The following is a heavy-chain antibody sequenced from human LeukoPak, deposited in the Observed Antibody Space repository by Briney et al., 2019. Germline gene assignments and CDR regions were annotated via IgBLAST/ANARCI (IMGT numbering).Heavy chain of an antibody. CDR1: GYTFTIYG. Sequence: ASVKLSSTASGYTFTIYGISWVRQAPGQRLERMGWISAYNGNTNYAQKLQGRVTMTTDTSTTTAYRELRSLRSDETSVYYCARGIYYNYCCCDMDVWGQGTTVTVSS. CDR2: ISAYNGNT. J-gene: IGHJ6*02. D-gene: IGHD1-26*01. V-gene: IGHV1-18*01. CDR3: ARGIYYNYCCCDMDV.